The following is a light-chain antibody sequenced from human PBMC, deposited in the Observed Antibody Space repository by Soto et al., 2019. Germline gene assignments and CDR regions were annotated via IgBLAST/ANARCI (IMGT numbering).Light chain of an antibody. Sequence: DIQMTQSPSSLSASVGDRVTITCRASQSISNYLNWYQQKPGKAPKFLIYAASSLQSGVPSRCSGSGSGTNFTLTSSSLQAEDVATYYCQQSYTKGTFGQGTKVEI. CDR2: AAS. CDR1: QSISNY. V-gene: IGKV1-39*01. J-gene: IGKJ1*01. CDR3: QQSYTKGT.